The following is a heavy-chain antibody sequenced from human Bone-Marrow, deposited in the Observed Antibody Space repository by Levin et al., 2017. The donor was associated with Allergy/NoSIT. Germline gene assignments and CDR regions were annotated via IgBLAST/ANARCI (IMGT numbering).Heavy chain of an antibody. CDR2: ISGSGDTT. D-gene: IGHD6-6*01. V-gene: IGHV3-23*01. CDR3: AKDPTQLVFDAFEI. J-gene: IGHJ3*02. CDR1: GFNLRNYA. Sequence: GGSLRLSCAASGFNLRNYAMSWVRQAPGKGLEWVSAISGSGDTTYYVDSVKGRFTMSRDNSKNTLYLQMNSLRAEDTAVYYCAKDPTQLVFDAFEIWGQGTTVTVSS.